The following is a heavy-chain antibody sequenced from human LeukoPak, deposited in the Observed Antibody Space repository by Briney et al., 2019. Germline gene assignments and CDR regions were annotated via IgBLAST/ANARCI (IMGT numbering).Heavy chain of an antibody. Sequence: ASVTVSCKASGGTFSSYAISWVRQAPGQGLEWMGRIIPIFGTANYAQKFQDRVTITADKSTSTAYMELSSLRSEDTAVYYCAREAGRVGAGDYWGQGTLVTVSS. CDR1: GGTFSSYA. CDR2: IIPIFGTA. J-gene: IGHJ4*02. CDR3: AREAGRVGAGDY. V-gene: IGHV1-69*06. D-gene: IGHD1-26*01.